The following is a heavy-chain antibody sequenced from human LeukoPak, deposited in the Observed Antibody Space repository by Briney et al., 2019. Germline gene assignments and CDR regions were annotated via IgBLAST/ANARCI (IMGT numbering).Heavy chain of an antibody. CDR2: ISYGGSNK. Sequence: GGSLRLSCAASGFTFSSYGMHWVRQAPGKGLEWVAVISYGGSNKYYADSVKGRFTISRDNSKNTLYLQMNSLRAEDTAVYYCAKDKGNSYYFDYWGQGTLVTVSS. V-gene: IGHV3-30*18. J-gene: IGHJ4*02. CDR3: AKDKGNSYYFDY. CDR1: GFTFSSYG. D-gene: IGHD4-23*01.